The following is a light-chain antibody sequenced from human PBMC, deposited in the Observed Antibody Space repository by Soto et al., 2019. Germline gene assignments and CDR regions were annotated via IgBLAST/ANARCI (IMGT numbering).Light chain of an antibody. CDR1: SSNIGAGYD. Sequence: QSVLTQPPSVSGAPGQRVTISCTGTSSNIGAGYDVHWYQQVPGTSPKPLIFVNSNRPSGVPDRFSGSKSGTSASLAITGLQAEDEADYYCQSYDNSLSVHVVFGGGTKVTVL. CDR3: QSYDNSLSVHVV. CDR2: VNS. V-gene: IGLV1-40*01. J-gene: IGLJ2*01.